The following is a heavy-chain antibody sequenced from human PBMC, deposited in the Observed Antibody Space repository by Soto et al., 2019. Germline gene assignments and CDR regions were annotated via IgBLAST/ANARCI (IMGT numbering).Heavy chain of an antibody. Sequence: ASVKVSSKASGYTFTSYYMHCLRQAPGQGLEWMGIINPSGGSTSYAQKFQGRVTMTRDTSTSTVYMELSSLRSEDTAVYYCARGDYGGNKPHWGQGTLVTVSS. D-gene: IGHD4-17*01. CDR1: GYTFTSYY. J-gene: IGHJ1*01. CDR3: ARGDYGGNKPH. CDR2: INPSGGST. V-gene: IGHV1-46*01.